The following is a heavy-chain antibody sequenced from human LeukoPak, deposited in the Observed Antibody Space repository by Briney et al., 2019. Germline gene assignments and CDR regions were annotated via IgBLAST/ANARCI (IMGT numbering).Heavy chain of an antibody. Sequence: SGGSLRLSCAASGFTFSSYAMHWVRQAPGKGLEWVSYIDLSGSTLYYVDSVKGRFTISRDNAKNSLYLQMNNLRAEDTGVYYCARGPPLFDPWGQGTLVAVSS. V-gene: IGHV3-48*04. CDR2: IDLSGSTL. CDR3: ARGPPLFDP. J-gene: IGHJ5*02. CDR1: GFTFSSYA.